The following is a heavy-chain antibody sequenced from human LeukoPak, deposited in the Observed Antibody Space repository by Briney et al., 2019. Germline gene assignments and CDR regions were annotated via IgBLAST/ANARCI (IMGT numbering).Heavy chain of an antibody. J-gene: IGHJ4*02. V-gene: IGHV1-18*01. Sequence: ASVKVSCTASGYTFTGYGISWVRQAPGQGLEWMGWISAYNGNTNYAQKFQGRVTMTTETSTRTAYMELRSLRSDDAAVYYCARIDLAYGSGTYYSSYFEYWGQGTLVTVSS. CDR1: GYTFTGYG. CDR3: ARIDLAYGSGTYYSSYFEY. CDR2: ISAYNGNT. D-gene: IGHD3-10*01.